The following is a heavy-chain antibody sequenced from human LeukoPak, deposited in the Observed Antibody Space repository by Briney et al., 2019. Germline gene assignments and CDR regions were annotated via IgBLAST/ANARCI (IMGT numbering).Heavy chain of an antibody. CDR2: INWNGGST. J-gene: IGHJ4*02. CDR1: GFTFSSYA. CDR3: ARDSYSGSYSYFDY. Sequence: PGRSLRLSCAASGFTFSSYAMHWVRQAPGKGLEWVSGINWNGGSTGYADSVKGRFTISRDNAKNSLYLQMNSLRAEDTALYYCARDSYSGSYSYFDYWGQGTLVTVSS. D-gene: IGHD1-26*01. V-gene: IGHV3-20*04.